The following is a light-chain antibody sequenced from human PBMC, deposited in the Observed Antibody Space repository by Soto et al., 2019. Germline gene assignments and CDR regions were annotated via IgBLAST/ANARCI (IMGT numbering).Light chain of an antibody. J-gene: IGKJ4*02. CDR3: QQYNNWPLT. Sequence: IQLTQSPSSLSASVGDRVTITCRASQGISSYLGWYQQKPGKAPNLLIYDASTLHSGVPSRFSGGGSGTDFTLTISSLQSEDFAVYYCQQYNNWPLTFGGGTKVDI. CDR2: DAS. CDR1: QGISSY. V-gene: IGKV1-9*01.